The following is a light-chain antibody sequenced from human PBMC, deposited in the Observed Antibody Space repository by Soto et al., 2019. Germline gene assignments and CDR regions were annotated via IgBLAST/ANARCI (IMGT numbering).Light chain of an antibody. CDR3: SSFTNNNTPHVV. CDR2: GVS. CDR1: ASDIGNYNY. Sequence: QSALTQPASVSGSPGQSITISCTGTASDIGNYNYVSWYQLHPGKAPKLLIYGVSNRPSGVSNRFSGSKSGNAASLTISGLQAEDEADYYCSSFTNNNTPHVVFGGGTKLTVL. V-gene: IGLV2-14*01. J-gene: IGLJ2*01.